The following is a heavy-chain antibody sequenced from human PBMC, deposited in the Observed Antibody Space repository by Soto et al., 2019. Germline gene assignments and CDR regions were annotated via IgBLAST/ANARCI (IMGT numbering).Heavy chain of an antibody. CDR1: GFTVNSCG. J-gene: IGHJ4*02. V-gene: IGHV3-30*18. CDR3: AKDDHATPQPLGF. D-gene: IGHD1-1*01. CDR2: ISSDGSKR. Sequence: GGSLRLSCAASGFTVNSCGMHWVRQAPGKGLEWVAVISSDGSKRYYADSLKGRFTVSRDNTKNTLFLQMSNLRPADTAVYYCAKDDHATPQPLGFWGQGPLVTVSA.